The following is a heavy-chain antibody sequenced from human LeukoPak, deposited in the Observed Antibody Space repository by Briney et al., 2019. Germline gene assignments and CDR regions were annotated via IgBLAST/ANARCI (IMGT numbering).Heavy chain of an antibody. D-gene: IGHD3-22*01. Sequence: SQTLSLTCTVSGGSNSSGGYYWSWIRQPPGKGLEWIGEINHSESTNYNPSLKSRVTISVDTSKNQFSLKLSSVTAADTAVYYCASGRQHYYYDSSGYSVGYFDYWGQGTLVTVSS. CDR2: INHSEST. CDR3: ASGRQHYYYDSSGYSVGYFDY. V-gene: IGHV4-30-2*01. J-gene: IGHJ4*02. CDR1: GGSNSSGGYY.